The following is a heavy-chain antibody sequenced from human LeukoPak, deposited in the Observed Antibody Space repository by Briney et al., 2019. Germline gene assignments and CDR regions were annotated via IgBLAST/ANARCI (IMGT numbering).Heavy chain of an antibody. CDR1: GFIFSDYY. CDR3: AKDSSDWTFDY. CDR2: TKTKADSYIT. V-gene: IGHV3-72*01. Sequence: PGRSLRLSCAASGFIFSDYYMDWVRQAPGKGLEWVGRTKTKADSYITEYAASVKGRFTISRDDSKNSLYLQMNSLKTEDTAVYYCAKDSSDWTFDYWGQGTLVTVSS. J-gene: IGHJ4*02. D-gene: IGHD6-25*01.